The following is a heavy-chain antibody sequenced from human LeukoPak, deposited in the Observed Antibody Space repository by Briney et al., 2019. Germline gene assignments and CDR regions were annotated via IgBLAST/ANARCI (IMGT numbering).Heavy chain of an antibody. CDR1: GGTYT. V-gene: IGHV1-69*02. D-gene: IGHD2/OR15-2a*01. J-gene: IGHJ3*02. CDR3: ARVYGDLDAFDI. CDR2: IIPILGIA. Sequence: SVKVSCKASGGTYTISWVRQAPGQGLEWMGRIIPILGIANYAQRFQGRVTITADKSTSTAYMELSSLRSEDTAVYYYARVYGDLDAFDIWGQGTMVTVSS.